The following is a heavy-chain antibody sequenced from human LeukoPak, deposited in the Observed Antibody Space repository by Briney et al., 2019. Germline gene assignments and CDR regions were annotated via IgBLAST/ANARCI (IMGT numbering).Heavy chain of an antibody. V-gene: IGHV3-30-3*01. CDR2: LTYDGSDK. Sequence: GGSLRLSCAASGFTFSNYAMHWVRQAPGKGLEWVATLTYDGSDKDYADSVKGRFTISRDNAKKSLYLQMNSLRAEDTALYYCARGSTMVSDYWGQGTLVTVSS. J-gene: IGHJ4*02. D-gene: IGHD3-10*01. CDR1: GFTFSNYA. CDR3: ARGSTMVSDY.